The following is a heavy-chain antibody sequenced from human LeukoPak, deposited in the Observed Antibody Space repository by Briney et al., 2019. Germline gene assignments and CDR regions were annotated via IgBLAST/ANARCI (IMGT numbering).Heavy chain of an antibody. D-gene: IGHD2-15*01. CDR2: ISSSSSTI. J-gene: IGHJ4*02. Sequence: PGGSLRLSCTASGFTFSNYAMDWVRQAPGKGLEWVSYISSSSSTIYYADSVKGRFTISRDNAKNSLYLQMNSLRAEDTAVYYCASPYCSGGSCYSAALNYWGQGTLVTVSS. V-gene: IGHV3-48*01. CDR1: GFTFSNYA. CDR3: ASPYCSGGSCYSAALNY.